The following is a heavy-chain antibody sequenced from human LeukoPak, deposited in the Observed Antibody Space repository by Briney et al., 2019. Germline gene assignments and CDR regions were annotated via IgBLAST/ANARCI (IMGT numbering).Heavy chain of an antibody. D-gene: IGHD2-15*01. CDR2: IYYDGGT. Sequence: SETLSLTCTVPGGSVTSYYWSWIRQPPGKGLGWIGYIYYDGGTNYNPSLKSRITISLDTSKNQFSLRLSSVTAADTAVYYCAGGGDKAKTGYWGQGTLVTASS. CDR1: GGSVTSYY. V-gene: IGHV4-59*08. CDR3: AGGGDKAKTGY. J-gene: IGHJ4*02.